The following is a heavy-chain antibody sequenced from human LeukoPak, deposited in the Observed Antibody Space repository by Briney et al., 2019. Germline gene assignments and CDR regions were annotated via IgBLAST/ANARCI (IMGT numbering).Heavy chain of an antibody. Sequence: GTSVKVSCKVSGYTLTELSMHWVRQAPGKGLEWRGGFDPEDGETIYAQKFQGRVTMTEDTSTDTAYMELSSLRSEDTAVYYCATEGRYYDSSGFDYWGQGTLVTVSS. D-gene: IGHD3-22*01. CDR1: GYTLTELS. CDR3: ATEGRYYDSSGFDY. CDR2: FDPEDGET. J-gene: IGHJ4*02. V-gene: IGHV1-24*01.